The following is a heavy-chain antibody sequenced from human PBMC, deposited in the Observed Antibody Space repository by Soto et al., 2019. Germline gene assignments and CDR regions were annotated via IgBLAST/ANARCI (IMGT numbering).Heavy chain of an antibody. D-gene: IGHD4-4*01. Sequence: ASVKVSCKASGGTFSSYAISWVRQAPGQGLEWMGGIIPIFGTANYAQKFQGRVAITADESTSTAYMELSSLRSEDTAVYYCARDQAVTTDSYWFDPWGQGTLVTVSS. J-gene: IGHJ5*02. CDR2: IIPIFGTA. V-gene: IGHV1-69*13. CDR1: GGTFSSYA. CDR3: ARDQAVTTDSYWFDP.